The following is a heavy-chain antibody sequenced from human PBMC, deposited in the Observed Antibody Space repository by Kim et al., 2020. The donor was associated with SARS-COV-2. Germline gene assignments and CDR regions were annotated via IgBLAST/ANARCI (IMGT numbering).Heavy chain of an antibody. J-gene: IGHJ5*02. CDR1: GGSISSSSYY. CDR2: IYYSGST. V-gene: IGHV4-39*01. Sequence: SETLSLTCTVSGGSISSSSYYWGWIRQPPGKGLEWIGSIYYSGSTYYNPSLKSRVTISVDTSKNQFSLKLSSVTAADTAVYYCARQAETRITIFGNWFDP. D-gene: IGHD3-9*01. CDR3: ARQAETRITIFGNWFDP.